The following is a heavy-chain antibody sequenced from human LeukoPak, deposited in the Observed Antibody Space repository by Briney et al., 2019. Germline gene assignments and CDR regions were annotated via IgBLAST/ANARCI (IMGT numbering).Heavy chain of an antibody. Sequence: SETLSLTCTVSSGSISSGGYYWSWIRQHPGKGLEWIVYIYHSGSTYYNPSLKSRVTISVDTSKNQFSLKLSSVTAADTAVYYCARDYSSLSLGWFDPWGQGTLVTVSS. J-gene: IGHJ5*02. CDR1: SGSISSGGYY. CDR2: IYHSGST. CDR3: ARDYSSLSLGWFDP. D-gene: IGHD6-6*01. V-gene: IGHV4-31*03.